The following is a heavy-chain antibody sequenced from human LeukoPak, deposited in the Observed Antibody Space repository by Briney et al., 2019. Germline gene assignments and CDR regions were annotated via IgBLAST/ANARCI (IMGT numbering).Heavy chain of an antibody. D-gene: IGHD2-2*01. V-gene: IGHV5-51*01. J-gene: IGHJ6*02. CDR2: IYPGDSDT. CDR1: GYSFTSYW. Sequence: GESLKISCKGSGYSFTSYWIGWVRQMPGKGLEWMGIIYPGDSDTRYGPSFQGQVTISADKSISTAYLQWSSLKASDTAMYYCARQYCSSTSCINYYYYYGMDVWGQGTTVTVSS. CDR3: ARQYCSSTSCINYYYYYGMDV.